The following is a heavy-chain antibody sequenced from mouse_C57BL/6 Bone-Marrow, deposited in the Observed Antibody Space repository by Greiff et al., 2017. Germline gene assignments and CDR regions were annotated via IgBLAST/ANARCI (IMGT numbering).Heavy chain of an antibody. CDR1: GYTFTDYY. Sequence: EVQLQQSGPVLVKPGASVKMSCKASGYTFTDYYMNWVKQSHGKSLEWIGVINPYNGGTSYNQKFKGKATLTVDKSSSTAYMELSSLTSEDSAVYYCARPYMAGSMDYWGQGTSVTVSS. J-gene: IGHJ4*01. CDR3: ARPYMAGSMDY. CDR2: INPYNGGT. D-gene: IGHD1-1*02. V-gene: IGHV1-19*01.